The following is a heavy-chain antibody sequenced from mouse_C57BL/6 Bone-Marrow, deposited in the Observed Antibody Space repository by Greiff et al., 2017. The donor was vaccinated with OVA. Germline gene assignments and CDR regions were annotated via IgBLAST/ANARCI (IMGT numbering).Heavy chain of an antibody. CDR2: IYPGDGDT. J-gene: IGHJ4*01. Sequence: QVQLQQSGAELVKPGASVKISCKASGYAFSSYWMNWVKQRPGKGLEWIGQIYPGDGDTNYNGKFKGKATLTADKSSSTAYMQLSSLTSEDSAVYFCAELGRDYAMDYWGQGTSVTVSS. D-gene: IGHD4-1*01. CDR3: AELGRDYAMDY. CDR1: GYAFSSYW. V-gene: IGHV1-80*01.